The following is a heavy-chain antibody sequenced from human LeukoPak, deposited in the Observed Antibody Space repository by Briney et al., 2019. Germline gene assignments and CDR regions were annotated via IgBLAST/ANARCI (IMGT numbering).Heavy chain of an antibody. CDR2: IYYSGST. CDR3: ARVGPWLDFDY. J-gene: IGHJ4*02. V-gene: IGHV4-59*01. Sequence: PSETLSLTCTVSGGSISSYYWSWIRQPPGKGLEWIGYIYYSGSTNYNPSLKSRVTISVDTSKNQFSLKLSSVTAADTAVYYCARVGPWLDFDYWGQGTLVTVSS. CDR1: GGSISSYY. D-gene: IGHD6-19*01.